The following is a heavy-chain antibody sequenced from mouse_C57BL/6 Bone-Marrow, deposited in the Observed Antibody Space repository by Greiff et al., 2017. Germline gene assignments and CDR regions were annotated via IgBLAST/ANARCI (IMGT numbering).Heavy chain of an antibody. CDR3: ARKGNYYGSSYGYFDV. CDR1: GFTFSSYG. D-gene: IGHD1-1*01. V-gene: IGHV5-6*01. Sequence: VQLQQSGGDLVKPGGSLKLSCAASGFTFSSYGMSWVRQTPDKRLEWVATISSGGSYTYYPDSVKGRFTISRDNAKNTLYLQMSSLKSEDTAMYYCARKGNYYGSSYGYFDVWGTGTTVTVSA. J-gene: IGHJ1*03. CDR2: ISSGGSYT.